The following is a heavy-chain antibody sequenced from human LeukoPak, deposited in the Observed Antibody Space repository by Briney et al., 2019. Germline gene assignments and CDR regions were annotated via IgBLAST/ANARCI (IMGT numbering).Heavy chain of an antibody. CDR2: IRSKAYGGTT. CDR3: TRTYYYDSSGYINFDY. CDR1: GFTFGDYA. D-gene: IGHD3-22*01. Sequence: GRSLRLSCTASGFTFGDYAMSWFRQAPGKGPEWVGFIRSKAYGGTTEYAASVKGRFTISRDDSKSIAYLQMNSLKTEDTAVYYCTRTYYYDSSGYINFDYWGQGTLVTVSS. J-gene: IGHJ4*02. V-gene: IGHV3-49*03.